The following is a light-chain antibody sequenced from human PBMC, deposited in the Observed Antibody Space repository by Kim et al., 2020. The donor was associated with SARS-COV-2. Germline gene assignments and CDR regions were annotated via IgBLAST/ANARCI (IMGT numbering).Light chain of an antibody. J-gene: IGLJ2*01. V-gene: IGLV3-1*01. CDR2: QDS. CDR1: KLGDKY. Sequence: SVSPGQTASFTCSGDKLGDKYACWYQQNPGQSPVLVIYQDSKRPSGIPERFSGSNSGNTATLTISGTQAMDEADYYCQAWDSSSVVFGGGTQLTVL. CDR3: QAWDSSSVV.